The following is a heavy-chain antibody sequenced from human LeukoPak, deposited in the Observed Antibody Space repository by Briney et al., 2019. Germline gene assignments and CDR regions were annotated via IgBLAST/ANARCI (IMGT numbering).Heavy chain of an antibody. V-gene: IGHV3-23*01. CDR2: ISGSGDST. CDR3: ASRKVGAKAFDI. D-gene: IGHD1-26*01. CDR1: GFTFSSYA. J-gene: IGHJ3*02. Sequence: PGGSLRLSCAASGFTFSSYAMSWVRQAPGKGLEWVSVISGSGDSTYHADSVKGRFTISRDNSKNTLYLQMNSLRAEDTAVYYCASRKVGAKAFDIWGQGTMVTVSS.